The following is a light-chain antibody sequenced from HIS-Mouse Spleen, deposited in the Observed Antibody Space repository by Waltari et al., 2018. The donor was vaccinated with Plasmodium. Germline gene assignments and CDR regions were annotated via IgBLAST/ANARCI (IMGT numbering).Light chain of an antibody. CDR2: AAS. Sequence: QLTQSPSFLSASVGDRVTITCRASQGISSYLAWYQQKPGKAPKLLIYAASTLQSGVPSRFSGSGSGTEFTLTISSLQPEDFATYYCQQLNSYPRVTFGPGTKVDIK. CDR3: QQLNSYPRVT. V-gene: IGKV1-9*01. CDR1: QGISSY. J-gene: IGKJ3*01.